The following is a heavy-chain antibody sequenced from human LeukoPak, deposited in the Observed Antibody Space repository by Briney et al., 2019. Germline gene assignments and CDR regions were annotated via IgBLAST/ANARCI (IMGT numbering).Heavy chain of an antibody. CDR3: TKDVQNDVGATDC. CDR2: IDRSGERT. Sequence: PGGSLRLSCAASGFTFSIHAVTWVRQAPGKGLEWVSTIDRSGERTHYADSVKGRFTISRDNSRNTLYLQMNSLRAEDTAIYYCTKDVQNDVGATDCWGQGTLVTVSS. CDR1: GFTFSIHA. V-gene: IGHV3-23*01. J-gene: IGHJ4*02. D-gene: IGHD1-26*01.